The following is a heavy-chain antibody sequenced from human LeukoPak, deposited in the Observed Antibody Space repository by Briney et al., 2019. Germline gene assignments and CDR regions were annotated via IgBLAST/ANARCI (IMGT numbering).Heavy chain of an antibody. V-gene: IGHV3-23*01. CDR2: ISGSGGST. Sequence: GGSLRLSCAASGFTLSSYAMSWVRQAPGKGLEWVSAISGSGGSTYYADSVKGRFTISRDNFKNTLYLQMNSLRAEDTAVYYCVKIAVADYYFDYWGQGTLVTVSS. J-gene: IGHJ4*02. CDR3: VKIAVADYYFDY. CDR1: GFTLSSYA. D-gene: IGHD6-19*01.